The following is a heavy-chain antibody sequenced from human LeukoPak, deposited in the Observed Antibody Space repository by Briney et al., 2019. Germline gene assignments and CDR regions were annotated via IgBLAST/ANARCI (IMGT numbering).Heavy chain of an antibody. D-gene: IGHD2-8*01. Sequence: GGSLRLSCAASGFTFSSYAMSWVRQAPGKGLEWVSAISGSGGSTYYADSVKGRFTTSRDNSKNTLYLQMNSLRAEDTAVYYCATLPNDYLYGMDVWGQGTTVTVSS. CDR3: ATLPNDYLYGMDV. V-gene: IGHV3-23*01. CDR1: GFTFSSYA. J-gene: IGHJ6*02. CDR2: ISGSGGST.